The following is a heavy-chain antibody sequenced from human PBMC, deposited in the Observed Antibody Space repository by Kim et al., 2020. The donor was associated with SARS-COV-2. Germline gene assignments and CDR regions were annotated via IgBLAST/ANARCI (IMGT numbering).Heavy chain of an antibody. CDR2: FDPEDGET. CDR1: GYTLTELS. Sequence: ASVKVSCKVSGYTLTELSMHWVRQAPGKGLEWMGGFDPEDGETIYAQKFQGRVTMTEDTSTDTAYMELSSLRSEDTAVYYCATVYRPVVYSPVIAAPNWFDPWGQGTLVTVSS. D-gene: IGHD6-13*01. J-gene: IGHJ5*02. V-gene: IGHV1-24*01. CDR3: ATVYRPVVYSPVIAAPNWFDP.